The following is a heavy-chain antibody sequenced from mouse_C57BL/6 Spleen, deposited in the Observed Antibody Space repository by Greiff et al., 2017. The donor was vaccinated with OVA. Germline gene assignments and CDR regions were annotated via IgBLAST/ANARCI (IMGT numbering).Heavy chain of an antibody. CDR1: GYTFTSYW. Sequence: VHVKQSGTVLARPGASVKMSCKTSGYTFTSYWMHWVKQRPGQGLEWIGAIYPGNSDTSYNQKFKGKAKLTAVISASTAYMELSSLTNEDSAVYYCTTGGDYDYWGQGTTLTVSS. V-gene: IGHV1-5*01. J-gene: IGHJ2*01. CDR2: IYPGNSDT. CDR3: TTGGDYDY.